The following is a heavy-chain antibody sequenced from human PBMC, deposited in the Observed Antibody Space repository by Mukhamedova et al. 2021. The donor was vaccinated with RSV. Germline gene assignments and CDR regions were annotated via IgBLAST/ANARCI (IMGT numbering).Heavy chain of an antibody. D-gene: IGHD1-20*01. CDR2: ISSSGSAI. J-gene: IGHJ4*02. V-gene: IGHV3-48*03. CDR3: ARVTFRDY. Sequence: QAPGKGLEWVSYISSSGSAIYYADSVKGRFTISRDNARNSLYLQMNSLRAEDTAVYYCARVTFRDYWGQGTLGTVSS.